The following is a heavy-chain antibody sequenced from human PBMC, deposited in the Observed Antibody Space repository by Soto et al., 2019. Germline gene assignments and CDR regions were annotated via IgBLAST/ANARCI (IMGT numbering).Heavy chain of an antibody. V-gene: IGHV4-30-2*01. CDR3: ARDDCISTSCYIGY. J-gene: IGHJ4*02. D-gene: IGHD2-2*02. Sequence: SETLSLTCAVSGGSISSGGYSWSWIRQPPGKGLEWIGYIYHSGSTYYNPSLKSRVTISVDRSKNQFSLKLSSVTAADTAVYYCARDDCISTSCYIGYWGQGTLVTVSS. CDR1: GGSISSGGYS. CDR2: IYHSGST.